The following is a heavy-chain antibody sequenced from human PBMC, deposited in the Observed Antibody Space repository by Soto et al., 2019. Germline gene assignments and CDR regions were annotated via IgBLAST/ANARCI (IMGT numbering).Heavy chain of an antibody. CDR2: IIPFAGTT. CDR1: GGTFSNFA. D-gene: IGHD6-13*01. Sequence: QVQLVQSGAEVRKPGSSVKVSCKASGGTFSNFAFTWVRQAPGQGLEWMGEIIPFAGTTDHAQPFQGRVMITADELTSTVYMEPSSLRSDDSAASYCAKQGVRAAAGVYYYSGLDVWGQGPTVTGSS. CDR3: AKQGVRAAAGVYYYSGLDV. J-gene: IGHJ6*02. V-gene: IGHV1-69*01.